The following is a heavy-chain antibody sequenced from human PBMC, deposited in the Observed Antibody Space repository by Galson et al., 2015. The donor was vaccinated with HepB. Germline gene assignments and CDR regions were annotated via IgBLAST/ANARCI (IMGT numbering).Heavy chain of an antibody. CDR3: ARDGHCSGASCYGGTYNWFDP. D-gene: IGHD2-2*03. CDR1: GGSLSDDY. J-gene: IGHJ5*02. Sequence: SETLSLTCTVYGGSLSDDYWSWIRQPPGTVLEWIGEIKHGENTKYNPSLQSRISISLDTSKNEFSLKLTSVTAADTAIYYCARDGHCSGASCYGGTYNWFDPWGQGTLVTVSS. V-gene: IGHV4-34*01. CDR2: IKHGENT.